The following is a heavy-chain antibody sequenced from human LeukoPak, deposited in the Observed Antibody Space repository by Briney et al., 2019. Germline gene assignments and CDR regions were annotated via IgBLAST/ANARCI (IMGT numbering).Heavy chain of an antibody. Sequence: GESLKISCMGSGYSFTNYWIGWVRQVPGSGLEGMGVIYPSDSDTRYSPSFQGQVTISADKSIDTAYLQWSSLKASDTAMYYCARQRDSGFDFDSWGQGTLVTVSS. V-gene: IGHV5-51*01. CDR3: ARQRDSGFDFDS. CDR1: GYSFTNYW. J-gene: IGHJ4*02. CDR2: IYPSDSDT. D-gene: IGHD5-12*01.